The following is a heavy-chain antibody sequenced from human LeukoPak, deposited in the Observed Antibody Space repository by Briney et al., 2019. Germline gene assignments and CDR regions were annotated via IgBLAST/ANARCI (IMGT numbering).Heavy chain of an antibody. D-gene: IGHD3-16*01. CDR2: IWYDGSDK. CDR1: GFTFRSYA. V-gene: IGHV3-33*06. Sequence: PGRSLRLSCAGSGFTFRSYAMHWVRQAPGKGLEWVAVIWYDGSDKYYADSVRGRFTISKDNSKNTLYLQMNSLRVEDTAVYYCAKTPGRWGNYMDVWGKGTTVTVSS. J-gene: IGHJ6*03. CDR3: AKTPGRWGNYMDV.